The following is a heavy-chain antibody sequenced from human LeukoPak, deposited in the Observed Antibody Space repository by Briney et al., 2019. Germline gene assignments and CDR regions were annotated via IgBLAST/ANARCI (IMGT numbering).Heavy chain of an antibody. CDR3: ARSLLGYDGSAYYGSGMDV. CDR2: IYHSGRT. D-gene: IGHD3-22*01. CDR1: GASISSGGYS. V-gene: IGHV4-30-2*01. J-gene: IGHJ6*02. Sequence: PSETLSLTCAVSGASISSGGYSWTWIRQPPGKGLEWIGYIYHSGRTYYNPSLKSRVTIPVDRSKNQFSLKLSSVTVADTAVYYCARSLLGYDGSAYYGSGMDVWGQGTTVTVSS.